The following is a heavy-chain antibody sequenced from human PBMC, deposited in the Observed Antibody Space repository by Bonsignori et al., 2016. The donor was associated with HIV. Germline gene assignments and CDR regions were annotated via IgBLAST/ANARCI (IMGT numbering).Heavy chain of an antibody. D-gene: IGHD3-22*01. Sequence: GSLRLSCTVSGGSISSYYWSWIRQPPGKGLEWIGYIYYSGSTNYNPSLKSRVTISVDTSKNQFSLKLSSVTAADTAVYYCARDCGRRDSSGYYYYMDVWGKGTTVTVSS. CDR2: IYYSGST. CDR3: ARDCGRRDSSGYYYYMDV. CDR1: GGSISSYY. J-gene: IGHJ6*03. V-gene: IGHV4-59*01.